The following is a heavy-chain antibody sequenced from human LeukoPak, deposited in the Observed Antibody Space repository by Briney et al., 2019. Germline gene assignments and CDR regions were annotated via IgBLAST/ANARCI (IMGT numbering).Heavy chain of an antibody. CDR3: AKYRLGDFDYYPDLDY. V-gene: IGHV3-7*01. D-gene: IGHD3-9*01. CDR2: IKQDGTER. CDR1: GFTFNHYW. J-gene: IGHJ4*02. Sequence: GGSLRLSCAASGFTFNHYWMRWVRQARGGGVEYMANIKQDGTERYYADSVKGRFTISRNNSKNTLYLQMNSLRAEDTAVYYCAKYRLGDFDYYPDLDYWGQGTLVTVSS.